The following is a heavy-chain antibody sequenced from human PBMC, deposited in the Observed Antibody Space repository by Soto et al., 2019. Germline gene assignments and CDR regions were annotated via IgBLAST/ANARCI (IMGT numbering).Heavy chain of an antibody. D-gene: IGHD1-26*01. CDR2: IFHTGAT. CDR1: GDSISSSSFY. V-gene: IGHV4-39*01. J-gene: IGHJ4*02. Sequence: PSETLSLTCPVSGDSISSSSFYWGWIRQPPGKGLEWIGHIFHTGATYQNPTLKSRLRMSVDTSKTQFSLNLSSVTATDTAVYCCARRRIVPTTNFDYWGQGTLVTVSS. CDR3: ARRRIVPTTNFDY.